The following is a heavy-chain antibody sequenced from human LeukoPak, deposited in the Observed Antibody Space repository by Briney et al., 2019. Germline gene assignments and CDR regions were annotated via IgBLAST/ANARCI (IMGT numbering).Heavy chain of an antibody. J-gene: IGHJ5*02. Sequence: GGSLRLSCAASGFTFSSYSMNWVRQAPGKGLEWVSSISSSSSQISYAESVKGQFTISRDNAKNSLYLQMNSLRAEDTAVYYCALVVAANFPNNCFDPWGQGTLVTVSS. CDR2: ISSSSSQI. CDR3: ALVVAANFPNNCFDP. V-gene: IGHV3-21*01. D-gene: IGHD2-15*01. CDR1: GFTFSSYS.